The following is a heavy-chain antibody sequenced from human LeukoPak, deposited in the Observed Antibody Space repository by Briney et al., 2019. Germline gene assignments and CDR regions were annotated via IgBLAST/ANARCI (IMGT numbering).Heavy chain of an antibody. CDR1: GFNFDDSA. V-gene: IGHV3-43*02. Sequence: PGGSLRLSCVASGFNFDDSAMHWVRQAPGKGLEWVSLISADGGSTFSADSVKGRFSISRDNSKNSLYLQMNSLRSEDTAMYYCAKESGKFDYWGQGTLVAVSS. CDR3: AKESGKFDY. CDR2: ISADGGST. J-gene: IGHJ4*02.